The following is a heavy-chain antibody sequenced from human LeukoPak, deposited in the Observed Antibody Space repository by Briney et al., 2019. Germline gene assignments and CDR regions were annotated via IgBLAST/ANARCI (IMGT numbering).Heavy chain of an antibody. V-gene: IGHV4-39*01. CDR2: IYYSGST. D-gene: IGHD6-19*01. J-gene: IGHJ4*02. CDR1: GGSISSSSYY. Sequence: SETLSPTCTVSGGSISSSSYYWGWIRQPPGKGLEWIGSIYYSGSTYYNPSLKSRVTISVDTSKNQFSLKLSYVTAADTAVYYCARRHSSGWYDYFDYWGQGTLVTVSS. CDR3: ARRHSSGWYDYFDY.